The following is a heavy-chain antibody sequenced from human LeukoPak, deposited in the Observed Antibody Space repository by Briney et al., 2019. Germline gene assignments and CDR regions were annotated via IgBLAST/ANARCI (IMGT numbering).Heavy chain of an antibody. J-gene: IGHJ3*02. CDR3: AAAADDAFDI. CDR1: GGSISSYY. CDR2: IYYSGST. V-gene: IGHV4-59*08. Sequence: PSETLSLTCAVSGGSISSYYWSWLRQPPGKGLEWLGYIYYSGSTNYNPSLKSLFTMSVDTSKNHFFLKLSSVTAADTAVYYCAAAADDAFDIWGQGTMVTVSS. D-gene: IGHD6-13*01.